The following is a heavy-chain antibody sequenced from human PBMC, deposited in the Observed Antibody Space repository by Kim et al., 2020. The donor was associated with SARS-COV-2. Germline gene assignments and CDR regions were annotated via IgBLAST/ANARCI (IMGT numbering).Heavy chain of an antibody. CDR1: GYTFSNYA. J-gene: IGHJ4*02. V-gene: IGHV1-3*01. Sequence: ASVKVSCKASGYTFSNYAMHWVRQAPGQRLEWMGWINAGSGNTEYSQKFQGRLIITRDTPASTAYMELSRLRSEDTAVYYCARGGAVLRFLRWLSSYFDYWGQGALRSVSS. CDR2: INAGSGNT. D-gene: IGHD3-3*01. CDR3: ARGGAVLRFLRWLSSYFDY.